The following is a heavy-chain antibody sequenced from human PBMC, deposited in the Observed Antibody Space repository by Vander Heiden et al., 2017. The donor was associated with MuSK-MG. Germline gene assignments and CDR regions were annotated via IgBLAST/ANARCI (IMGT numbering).Heavy chain of an antibody. CDR3: ARVPIVVVPAAYYFDY. CDR2: IYYSGST. V-gene: IGHV4-31*03. J-gene: IGHJ4*02. Sequence: QVQLQESGPGLVKPSQTLSLTCTVSGGSISSGGYYWSWIRQQPGKGLEWIGYIYYSGSTYYNPSLKSRVTISVDTSKNQFSLKLSSVTAADTAVYYCARVPIVVVPAAYYFDYWGQGTLVTVSS. CDR1: GGSISSGGYY. D-gene: IGHD2-2*01.